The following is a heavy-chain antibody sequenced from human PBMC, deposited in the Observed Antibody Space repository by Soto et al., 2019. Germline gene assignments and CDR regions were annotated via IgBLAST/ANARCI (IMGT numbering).Heavy chain of an antibody. V-gene: IGHV1-18*01. CDR2: ISAYNGNT. CDR3: ARFGSNHNGSGSRKGFDK. CDR1: GYTFSNDG. D-gene: IGHD3-10*01. J-gene: IGHJ4*02. Sequence: ASVKVSCKASGYTFSNDGVTWVRQAPGQGLEWMGWISAYNGNTKYAPKFQARVTMTTDTSTKTAYMELKSLRFDDTAVYFCARFGSNHNGSGSRKGFDKWGQGTLVTVYS.